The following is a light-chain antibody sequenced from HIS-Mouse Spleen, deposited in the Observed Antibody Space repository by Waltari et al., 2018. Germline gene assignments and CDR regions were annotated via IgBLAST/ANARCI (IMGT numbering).Light chain of an antibody. V-gene: IGLV3-1*01. Sequence: SYELTQPPSVSVSPGPTASITCPGDQLGDKYACWYQQKPGQSPVLVIYQDSKLPSGIPERFSGSNSGNTATLTISGTQAMDEADYYCQAWDSSNWVFGGGTKLTVL. CDR1: QLGDKY. J-gene: IGLJ3*02. CDR3: QAWDSSNWV. CDR2: QDS.